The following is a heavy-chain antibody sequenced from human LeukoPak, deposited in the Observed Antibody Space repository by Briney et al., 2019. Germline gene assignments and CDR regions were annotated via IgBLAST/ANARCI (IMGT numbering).Heavy chain of an antibody. J-gene: IGHJ4*02. CDR1: GYSFTTYW. Sequence: GESLKISCKGSGYSFTTYWIGWVRPMPGKGLEWMGIIYPGDSDTRYSPSFQGQVTISADKSISTAYLQWSSLKASDTAMYYCARQITFGGVIVSDYFDYWGQGTLVTVSS. D-gene: IGHD3-16*02. V-gene: IGHV5-51*01. CDR2: IYPGDSDT. CDR3: ARQITFGGVIVSDYFDY.